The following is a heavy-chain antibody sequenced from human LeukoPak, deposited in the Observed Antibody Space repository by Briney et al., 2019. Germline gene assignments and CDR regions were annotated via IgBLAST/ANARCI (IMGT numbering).Heavy chain of an antibody. D-gene: IGHD1-26*01. CDR2: ISSSGSTI. V-gene: IGHV3-48*03. CDR1: GFTFSSYE. Sequence: GGSLRLSCAASGFTFSSYEMNWVRQAPGKGLEWVSYISSSGSTIYYADSVKGRFTISRDNAKNSLYLQMNSLRAEDTAVYYCAKDGPVGANTNYFDYWGQGTLVTVSS. J-gene: IGHJ4*02. CDR3: AKDGPVGANTNYFDY.